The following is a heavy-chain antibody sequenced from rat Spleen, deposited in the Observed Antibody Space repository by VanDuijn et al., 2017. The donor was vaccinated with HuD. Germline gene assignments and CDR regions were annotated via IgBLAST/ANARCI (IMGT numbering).Heavy chain of an antibody. J-gene: IGHJ1*01. CDR2: ISTSGGST. D-gene: IGHD1-2*01. Sequence: EVQLVESGGGLVQPGRSMKLSCAASGFTFSSFPMAWVRQAPTKGLEWVATISTSGGSTYYRDSVKGRFTISRDNAKNTQYLQMDSLRSEDTATYYCARDYSNYFPYWYFDFGGPGTMVTVSS. V-gene: IGHV5-46*01. CDR1: GFTFSSFP. CDR3: ARDYSNYFPYWYFDF.